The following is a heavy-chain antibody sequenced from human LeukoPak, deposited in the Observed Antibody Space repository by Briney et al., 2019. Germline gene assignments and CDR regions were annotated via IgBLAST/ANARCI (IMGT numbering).Heavy chain of an antibody. CDR2: INHSGST. J-gene: IGHJ4*02. D-gene: IGHD6-19*01. V-gene: IGHV4-34*01. CDR1: GGSSSGYY. Sequence: SETLSLTCAVYGGSSSGYYWSWIRQPPGKGLEWIGEINHSGSTNYNPSLKSRVTISVDTSKNQFSLKLSSVTAADTAVYYCARAQYSSGWYGQSSANFDYWGQGTLVTVSS. CDR3: ARAQYSSGWYGQSSANFDY.